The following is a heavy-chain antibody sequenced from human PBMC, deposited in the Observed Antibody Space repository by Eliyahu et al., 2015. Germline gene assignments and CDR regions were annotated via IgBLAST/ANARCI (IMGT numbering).Heavy chain of an antibody. CDR1: GGSFSGYY. D-gene: IGHD4-17*01. J-gene: IGHJ2*01. CDR2: INHSGXT. V-gene: IGHV4-34*01. CDR3: ASSPTVTTFLAYWYFDL. Sequence: QVQLQQWGAGLLXPSETLSLTCXVYGGSFSGYYWXWIRQPPGKGXEWIGEINHSGXTNYNPSLKSRVTISVDTSKNQFSLKLSSVTAADTAVYYCASSPTVTTFLAYWYFDLWGRGTLVTVSS.